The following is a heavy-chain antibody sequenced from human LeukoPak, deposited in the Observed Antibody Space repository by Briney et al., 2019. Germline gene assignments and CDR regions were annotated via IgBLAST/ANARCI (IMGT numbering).Heavy chain of an antibody. CDR3: ARAYCSGGSCYSGFDY. J-gene: IGHJ4*02. V-gene: IGHV4-4*07. CDR1: GGSISSYY. D-gene: IGHD2-15*01. Sequence: PSETLSLTCTVSGGSISSYYWSWIRQPAGKGLDWIGRIYSSGSTNYNPSLKSRVTMSVDTSRNQFSLKLSSVTAADTAVYYCARAYCSGGSCYSGFDYWGQGTLATVSS. CDR2: IYSSGST.